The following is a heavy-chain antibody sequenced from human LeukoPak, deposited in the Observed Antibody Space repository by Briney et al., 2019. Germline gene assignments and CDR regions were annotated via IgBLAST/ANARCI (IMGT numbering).Heavy chain of an antibody. J-gene: IGHJ1*01. Sequence: PGGSLRLSCAASGFTFSSYWMSWVRQAPGKGLEWVANIKQDGSEKYYVDSVKGRFTISRDNAKNSLYLQMNSLRAEDTAVYYCARRESSIWAEYFQHWGQGTLVTVSS. CDR2: IKQDGSEK. V-gene: IGHV3-7*01. CDR3: ARRESSIWAEYFQH. D-gene: IGHD6-13*01. CDR1: GFTFSSYW.